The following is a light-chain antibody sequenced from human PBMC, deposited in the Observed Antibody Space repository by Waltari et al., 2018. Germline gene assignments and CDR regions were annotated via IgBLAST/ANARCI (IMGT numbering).Light chain of an antibody. J-gene: IGKJ4*01. CDR2: RAS. Sequence: DIQMTQSPSSLSASVGDRVTITCRASQRISSWLAWYQHKPGKAPTLLIYRASTLQGGVPSMFSGSASGTDFTLTITSLQSEDFATYYCQQYNSAPLPFGGGTTVAIK. CDR3: QQYNSAPLP. V-gene: IGKV1-5*03. CDR1: QRISSW.